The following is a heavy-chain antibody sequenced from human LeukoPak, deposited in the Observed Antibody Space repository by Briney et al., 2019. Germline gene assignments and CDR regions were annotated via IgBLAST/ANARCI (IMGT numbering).Heavy chain of an antibody. CDR3: AQARSSSGYGPLGVF. CDR1: GFTVNTSY. Sequence: GGSLRLSCAASGFTVNTSYMSWVRQAPGKGLEWVSVIYSNGETYYADSVKGRFTMSRDSAKNTFYLQMNSLRAEDTAVYYCAQARSSSGYGPLGVFWGQGTLVIVSS. J-gene: IGHJ4*02. D-gene: IGHD5-12*01. CDR2: IYSNGET. V-gene: IGHV3-53*01.